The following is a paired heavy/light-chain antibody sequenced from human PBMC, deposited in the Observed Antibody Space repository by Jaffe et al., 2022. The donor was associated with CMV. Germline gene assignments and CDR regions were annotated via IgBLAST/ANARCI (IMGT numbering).Light chain of an antibody. J-gene: IGKJ2*01. CDR2: LGS. Sequence: DIVMTQSPLSLPVTPGEPASISCKSSQSLLHTSGYYYLDWYQQKPGKSPQLLIYLGSNRASGVPDRFSGSGSDTEFTLKISRVEVEDVGIYFCVQGLQTSYTFGQGTKLEIK. CDR3: VQGLQTSYT. CDR1: QSLLHTSGYYY. V-gene: IGKV2-28*01.
Heavy chain of an antibody. CDR2: IHYGGSV. CDR3: ARLRRVGRGDNRGAT. CDR1: GGSVSGSSFY. J-gene: IGHJ5*02. D-gene: IGHD3-16*01. V-gene: IGHV4-39*01. Sequence: QLHLQESGPGQVKPSETLSLTCAVSGGSVSGSSFYWNWIRQRPGKGMEWLGSIHYGGSVDYNPSLESRVTISVDTSKNQFSLKVTSVTAADTAVYYCARLRRVGRGDNRGATWGQGTLVVVSS.